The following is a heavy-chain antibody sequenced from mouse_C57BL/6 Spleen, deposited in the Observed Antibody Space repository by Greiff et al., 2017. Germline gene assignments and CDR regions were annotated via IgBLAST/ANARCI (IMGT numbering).Heavy chain of an antibody. D-gene: IGHD1-1*01. CDR3: AREGDYYGSSYWFAY. Sequence: EVKLMESGPGLVKPSQSLSLTCSVTGYSITSGYYWNWIRQFPGNKLEWMGYISYDGSNNYNPSLKNRISITRDTSKNQFFLKLNSVTTEDTATYYCAREGDYYGSSYWFAYWGQGTLVTVSA. J-gene: IGHJ3*01. CDR1: GYSITSGYY. V-gene: IGHV3-6*01. CDR2: ISYDGSN.